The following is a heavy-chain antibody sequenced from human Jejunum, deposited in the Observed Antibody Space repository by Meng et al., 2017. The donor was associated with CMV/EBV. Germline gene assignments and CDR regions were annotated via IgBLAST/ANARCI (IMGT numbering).Heavy chain of an antibody. V-gene: IGHV1-3*04. CDR3: ARGVISYHDS. J-gene: IGHJ5*02. CDR2: IYTDSGDT. Sequence: KISCKPSGYTFTNFAIHWVRQAPGQRLEWMGWIYTDSGDTKFSQKFQGRVSFTSDTSATTAYMELSSLRSEDTAVYYCARGVISYHDSWGQGTVVTVSS. CDR1: GYTFTNFA. D-gene: IGHD3-16*01.